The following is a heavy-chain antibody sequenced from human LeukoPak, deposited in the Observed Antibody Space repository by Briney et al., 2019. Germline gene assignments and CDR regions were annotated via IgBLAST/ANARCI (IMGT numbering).Heavy chain of an antibody. CDR3: AREMNYGDYFDY. CDR2: IWYDGSKK. D-gene: IGHD4-17*01. V-gene: IGHV3-33*01. Sequence: SGGSLRLSCAASGFTFSTYVMHWVRQAPGKGLEWVAVIWYDGSKKDYADSVKGRFTISRDNSKNTLYLQMNSLRAEDTAAYYCAREMNYGDYFDYWGQGTLVTVSS. CDR1: GFTFSTYV. J-gene: IGHJ4*02.